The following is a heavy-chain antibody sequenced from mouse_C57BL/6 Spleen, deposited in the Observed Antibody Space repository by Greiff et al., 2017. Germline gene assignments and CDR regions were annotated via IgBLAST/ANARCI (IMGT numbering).Heavy chain of an antibody. CDR1: GFSLTSYG. J-gene: IGHJ1*03. CDR2: IWSGGST. CDR3: ARNSNYKGYFDV. D-gene: IGHD2-5*01. Sequence: QVQLQQSGPGLVQPSQSLSITCTVSGFSLTSYGVHWVRQSPGKGLEWLGVIWSGGSTDYNAAFISRLSISKDNSKSQVFFKMNSLQADDTAIYYCARNSNYKGYFDVWGTGTTVTVSS. V-gene: IGHV2-2*01.